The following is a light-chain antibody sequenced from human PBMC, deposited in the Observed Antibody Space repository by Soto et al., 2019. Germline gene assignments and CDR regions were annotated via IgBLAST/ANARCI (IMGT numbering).Light chain of an antibody. CDR2: DVS. CDR3: QQYGSTPLT. J-gene: IGKJ4*01. Sequence: EIVLTQSPGTLSSSPGERATLSCRASQSVRNNYLAWYQQKPGQPPRFLIYDVSTRAAGIPDRFSGSGSGTDFTLTIIRLEPEDFAVYYCQQYGSTPLTFGGGTKVEIE. V-gene: IGKV3-20*01. CDR1: QSVRNNY.